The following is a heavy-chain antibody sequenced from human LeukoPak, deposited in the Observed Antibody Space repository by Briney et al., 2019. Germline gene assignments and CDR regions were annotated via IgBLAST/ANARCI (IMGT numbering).Heavy chain of an antibody. CDR2: ISYDGSNK. D-gene: IGHD4-17*01. Sequence: GGSLRLSCAASGFTFSSYGMHWVRQAPGKGLEWVAVISYDGSNKYYADSVKGRFTISRDNSKNTLYLQMNSLRAEDTAVYYCAKDPGMTTVFPLDYWGQGTLVTVSS. V-gene: IGHV3-30*18. J-gene: IGHJ4*02. CDR3: AKDPGMTTVFPLDY. CDR1: GFTFSSYG.